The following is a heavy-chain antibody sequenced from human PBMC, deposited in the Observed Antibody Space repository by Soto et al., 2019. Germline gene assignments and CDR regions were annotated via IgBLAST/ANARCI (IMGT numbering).Heavy chain of an antibody. Sequence: EVQLLESGGGLAQPGGSLRLSCAASGFTFRNNVLSWVRQAPGKGLDWVSGITGSGRDTYYADSVKGRFTISRDNSKNMVFLQKNSLRAEDTALYYCAKNGRDNSPSAIDSWGPGTLVTVSS. CDR1: GFTFRNNV. D-gene: IGHD2-8*01. CDR3: AKNGRDNSPSAIDS. V-gene: IGHV3-23*01. CDR2: ITGSGRDT. J-gene: IGHJ4*02.